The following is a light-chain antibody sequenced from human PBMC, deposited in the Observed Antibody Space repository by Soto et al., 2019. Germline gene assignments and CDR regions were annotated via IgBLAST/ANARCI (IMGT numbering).Light chain of an antibody. Sequence: EIVLTQSPGTLSLSPGERATLSCRASQNVNSNHIAWYQQKPGQAPRLLISDASNRATGIPARFSGSGSGTDFTLTISSLEPEDFAVYYCHQRQYWPPITFGQGTRLEIK. J-gene: IGKJ5*01. CDR3: HQRQYWPPIT. V-gene: IGKV3-11*01. CDR2: DAS. CDR1: QNVNSNH.